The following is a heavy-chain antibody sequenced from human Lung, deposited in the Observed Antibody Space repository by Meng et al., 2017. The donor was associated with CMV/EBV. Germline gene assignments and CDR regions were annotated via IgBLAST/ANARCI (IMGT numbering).Heavy chain of an antibody. Sequence: GSLRLSXTVSGGSISSSSYYWGWIRQPPGKGLEWIGSIYFSGSTYYNPSLKSRVTISVETSKNQFSLKLSSVTAADTAVYSCARLTIFGGVRFWGQGTLVTVSS. D-gene: IGHD3-3*01. CDR2: IYFSGST. CDR3: ARLTIFGGVRF. CDR1: GGSISSSSYY. V-gene: IGHV4-39*01. J-gene: IGHJ4*02.